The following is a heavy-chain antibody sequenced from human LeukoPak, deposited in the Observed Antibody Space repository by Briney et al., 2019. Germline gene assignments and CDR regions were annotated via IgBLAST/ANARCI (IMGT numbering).Heavy chain of an antibody. V-gene: IGHV4-39*07. CDR3: ARERFRTHRYFDY. Sequence: PSETLSHTCIVSGGSISSSGYYWGWIRQPPGKGLEWIGSILYSGDTYFNPSLKSRVTISTDTSKNQFSLKLSSVTAADTAVYYCARERFRTHRYFDYWGQGTLVTVSS. D-gene: IGHD4-17*01. CDR2: ILYSGDT. J-gene: IGHJ4*02. CDR1: GGSISSSGYY.